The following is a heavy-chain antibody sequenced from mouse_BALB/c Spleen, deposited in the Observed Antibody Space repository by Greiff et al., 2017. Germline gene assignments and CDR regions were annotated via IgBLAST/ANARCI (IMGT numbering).Heavy chain of an antibody. V-gene: IGHV14-1*02. CDR1: GFNIKDYY. J-gene: IGHJ3*01. CDR2: IDPENGNT. CDR3: AYGYEPWFAY. Sequence: EVMLVESGAELVRPGALVKLSCKASGFNIKDYYMHWVKQRPEQGLEWIGWIDPENGNTISDPKFQGKASITADTSSNTAYLQLSSLTSEDTAVYYCAYGYEPWFAYWGQGTLVTVSA. D-gene: IGHD2-2*01.